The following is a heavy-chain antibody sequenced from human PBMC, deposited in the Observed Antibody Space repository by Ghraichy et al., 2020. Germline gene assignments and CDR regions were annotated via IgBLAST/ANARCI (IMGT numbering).Heavy chain of an antibody. CDR3: AKEEGGRAVDY. CDR2: ISGSGSST. D-gene: IGHD3-10*01. J-gene: IGHJ4*02. V-gene: IGHV3-23*01. Sequence: GGSLRLTRAASGFTFSSYAMSWVRQAPGKGLEWVSAISGSGSSTYDADSVKGRFTISRDNSKNTLYLQMNSLRAEDTAVYYCAKEEGGRAVDYWGQGTLVTVSS. CDR1: GFTFSSYA.